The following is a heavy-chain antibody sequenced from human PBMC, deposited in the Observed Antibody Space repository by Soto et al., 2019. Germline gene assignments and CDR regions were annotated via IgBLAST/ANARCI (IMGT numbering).Heavy chain of an antibody. CDR2: IYYSEST. J-gene: IGHJ4*02. D-gene: IGHD6-6*01. CDR1: GLTFSTYW. V-gene: IGHV4-59*08. Sequence: PGGSLRLSCAASGLTFSTYWMSWVRQPPGKGLEWIGYIYYSESTNYNPSLKSRVTISVDKSKNHFSLKLTSVTAADTGVYYCASSSPFHYWGPGILVTVSS. CDR3: ASSSPFHY.